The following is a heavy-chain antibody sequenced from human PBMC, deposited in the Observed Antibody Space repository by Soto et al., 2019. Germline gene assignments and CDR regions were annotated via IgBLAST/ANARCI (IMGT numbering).Heavy chain of an antibody. J-gene: IGHJ6*02. V-gene: IGHV4-4*02. CDR3: ARLKGPDHYGLDV. CDR2: IYHSGTT. CDR1: GDSITSTNW. Sequence: QVQLQESGPGLVKPSGTLSLTCGVSGDSITSTNWWSWVRQPPGRRLEWIGEIYHSGTTHYNPSLKSRITILLDESKNQFSLNLSSVTAADTAVDYCARLKGPDHYGLDVWGQGTTVSVFS.